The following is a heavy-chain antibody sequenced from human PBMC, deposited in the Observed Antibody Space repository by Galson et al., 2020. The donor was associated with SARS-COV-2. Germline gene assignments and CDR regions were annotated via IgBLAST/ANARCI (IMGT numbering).Heavy chain of an antibody. CDR3: ARIPYCGGDCYPFDY. J-gene: IGHJ4*02. D-gene: IGHD2-21*02. Sequence: GESLKISCKGSGYRFTSYWIGWVRQMPGKGLEWMGIIYPGDSDTRYSPSFQGQVTISADKSISTAYLQWSSLKASDTAMYYCARIPYCGGDCYPFDYWGQGTLVTVSS. CDR2: IYPGDSDT. CDR1: GYRFTSYW. V-gene: IGHV5-51*01.